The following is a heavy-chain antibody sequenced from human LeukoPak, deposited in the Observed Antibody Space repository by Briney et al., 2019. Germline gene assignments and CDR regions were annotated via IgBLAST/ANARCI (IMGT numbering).Heavy chain of an antibody. CDR2: ISSSGGST. J-gene: IGHJ4*02. V-gene: IGHV3-64D*09. D-gene: IGHD1-26*01. CDR3: VKERSGGFFDY. Sequence: GGSLRLSCSASGFTFNSYAMHWVRQAPGKGLEYVSAISSSGGSTYYADLVKGRLTISRDNSKNTLYLQMSRLRPEDTAVYFCVKERSGGFFDYWGQRTLVTVSS. CDR1: GFTFNSYA.